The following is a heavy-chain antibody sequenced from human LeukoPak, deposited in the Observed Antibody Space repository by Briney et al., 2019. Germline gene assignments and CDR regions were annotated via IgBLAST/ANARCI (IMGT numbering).Heavy chain of an antibody. CDR3: ARGPNYVWGSYRYFDY. CDR1: GASISSGDYY. Sequence: SETLSLTCTVSGASISSGDYYWSWIRQPPGKGLEWIGYIYYSGTTNYNPSLKTRVTISVDTSKNQFSLKLSSVTAAGTAVYYCARGPNYVWGSYRYFDYWGQGILVTVSS. J-gene: IGHJ4*02. V-gene: IGHV4-30-4*01. CDR2: IYYSGTT. D-gene: IGHD3-16*02.